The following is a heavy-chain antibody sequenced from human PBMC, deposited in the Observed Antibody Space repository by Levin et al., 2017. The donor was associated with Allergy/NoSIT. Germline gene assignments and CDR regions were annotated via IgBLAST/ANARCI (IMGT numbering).Heavy chain of an antibody. CDR1: GFTFSSYG. Sequence: PGGSLRLSCAASGFTFSSYGMHWVRQAPGKGLEWVAVISYDGSNKYYADSVKGRFTISRDNSKNTLYLQMNSLRAEDTAVYYCAKDLRGIAVAPFDYWGQGTLVTVSS. CDR2: ISYDGSNK. V-gene: IGHV3-30*18. D-gene: IGHD6-19*01. CDR3: AKDLRGIAVAPFDY. J-gene: IGHJ4*02.